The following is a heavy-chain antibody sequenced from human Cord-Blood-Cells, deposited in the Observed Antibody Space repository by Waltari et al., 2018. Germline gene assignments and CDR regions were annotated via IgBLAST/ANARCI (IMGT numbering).Heavy chain of an antibody. V-gene: IGHV4-39*01. J-gene: IGHJ3*02. CDR3: ARLSTNWNYAFDI. D-gene: IGHD1-7*01. CDR2: IYYSGST. CDR1: GGSIRSSSYY. Sequence: QLQLQESGPGLVKPSETLSLTCTVSGGSIRSSSYYWGLLRQPPGKGLEWIGSIYYSGSTYYNPSLKSRVTISVDTSKNQFSLKLSSVTTADTAVYYCARLSTNWNYAFDIWGQGTMVTVSS.